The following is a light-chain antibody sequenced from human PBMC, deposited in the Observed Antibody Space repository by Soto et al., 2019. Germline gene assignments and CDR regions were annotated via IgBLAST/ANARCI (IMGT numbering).Light chain of an antibody. Sequence: DSQMTRSPSSLSASVGDRDTISCRASQYIGDWLAWYRQKPGTAXXXLIYHASTLVSGVPSRFSGSGSGTEFTLTISSMQPDDFATYFCHQYDTYSFGQGTKVDIK. V-gene: IGKV1-5*01. CDR2: HAS. J-gene: IGKJ1*01. CDR1: QYIGDW. CDR3: HQYDTYS.